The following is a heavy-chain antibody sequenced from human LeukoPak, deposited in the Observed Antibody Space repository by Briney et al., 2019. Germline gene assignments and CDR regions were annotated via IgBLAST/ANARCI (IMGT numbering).Heavy chain of an antibody. CDR3: ARAHSSGWYTFWFDP. D-gene: IGHD6-19*01. CDR2: IYTSGST. Sequence: SETLSLTCTVSGGSISSYYWSWIRQPAGKGLEWIGRIYTSGSTNYNPSLKSRVTISVDTSKNQFSLKLSSVTAADTAVYYCARAHSSGWYTFWFDPWGQGTLVTVSS. V-gene: IGHV4-4*07. CDR1: GGSISSYY. J-gene: IGHJ5*02.